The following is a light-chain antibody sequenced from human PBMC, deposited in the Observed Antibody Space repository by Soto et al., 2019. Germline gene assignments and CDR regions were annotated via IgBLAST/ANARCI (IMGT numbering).Light chain of an antibody. Sequence: QSVLTQPASVSGSPGQSITISCTGTSSDVGGYNYVSWYQQHPGKAPKLMIYDVSNRPSGVSNRFSGSKSGNTASLTICGLQAEDEADYYYSSYTSSSLYVFGTGTKVTVL. CDR3: SSYTSSSLYV. J-gene: IGLJ1*01. V-gene: IGLV2-14*01. CDR2: DVS. CDR1: SSDVGGYNY.